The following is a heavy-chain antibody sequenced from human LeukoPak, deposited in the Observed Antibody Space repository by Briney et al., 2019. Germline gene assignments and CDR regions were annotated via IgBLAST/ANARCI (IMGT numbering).Heavy chain of an antibody. CDR2: ITSRSYI. J-gene: IGHJ5*02. CDR1: GFTFSDYT. Sequence: GGSLRLSCAASGFTFSDYTINWIRQAPGKGLEWVSSITSRSYIYYTDSVKGRFTISRDNAKNSLSLQMNSLRAEDTAVYYCARDYGGYCSGGTCYLGWFDAWGQGTLVTVSS. D-gene: IGHD2-15*01. CDR3: ARDYGGYCSGGTCYLGWFDA. V-gene: IGHV3-69-1*01.